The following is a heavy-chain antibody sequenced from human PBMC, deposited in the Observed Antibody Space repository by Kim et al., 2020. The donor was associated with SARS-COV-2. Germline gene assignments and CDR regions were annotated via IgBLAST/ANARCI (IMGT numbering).Heavy chain of an antibody. Sequence: SETLSLTCTVSGGSISSYYWSWIRQPPGKGLEWIGYIYYSGSTNYNPSLKSRVTISVDTSKNQFSLKLSSVTAADTAVYYCARHLRGAEMATIPWFDYWGQGTLVTVSS. CDR1: GGSISSYY. V-gene: IGHV4-59*08. D-gene: IGHD5-12*01. J-gene: IGHJ4*02. CDR2: IYYSGST. CDR3: ARHLRGAEMATIPWFDY.